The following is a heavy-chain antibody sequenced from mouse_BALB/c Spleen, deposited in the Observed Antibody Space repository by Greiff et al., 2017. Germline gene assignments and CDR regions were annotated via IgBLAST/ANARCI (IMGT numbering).Heavy chain of an antibody. V-gene: IGHV2-2*02. CDR2: IWSGGST. D-gene: IGHD1-1*01. Sequence: QVQLKQSGPGLVQPSQSLSITCTVSGFSLTSYGVHWVRQAPGKGLEWLGVIWSGGSTDYNAAFISRLSISKDNSKSQVFFKMNILQANDTAIYYCARPYYGSSDYAMDYWGQGTSVTVSS. J-gene: IGHJ4*01. CDR3: ARPYYGSSDYAMDY. CDR1: GFSLTSYG.